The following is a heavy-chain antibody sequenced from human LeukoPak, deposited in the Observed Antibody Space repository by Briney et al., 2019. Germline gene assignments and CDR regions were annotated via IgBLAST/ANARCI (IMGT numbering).Heavy chain of an antibody. V-gene: IGHV4-59*01. Sequence: SETLSLTCTVSGGSMSIYYWSWIRPPAGKGLEWIGYIDYSGSTNYNASIKSRVTISVDTSKNQFSLKLNSVTAADTAVYYCAREDYGGYPNFDYWGQGTLVTVSS. CDR3: AREDYGGYPNFDY. CDR1: GGSMSIYY. CDR2: IDYSGST. J-gene: IGHJ4*02. D-gene: IGHD4-23*01.